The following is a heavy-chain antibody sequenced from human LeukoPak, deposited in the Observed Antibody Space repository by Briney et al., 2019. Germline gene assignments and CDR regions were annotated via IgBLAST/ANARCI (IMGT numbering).Heavy chain of an antibody. J-gene: IGHJ4*02. CDR3: ARVLYSGYDRGFDY. D-gene: IGHD5-12*01. CDR1: GFTFSTYA. Sequence: GGSLRLSCAASGFTFSTYAMSWVRQAPGKGLEWVSTISGSGGGTYFADSVKGRFTISRDNSKNTLYLQMNNLRAEDTAVYYCARVLYSGYDRGFDYWGQGTLVTVSS. V-gene: IGHV3-23*01. CDR2: ISGSGGGT.